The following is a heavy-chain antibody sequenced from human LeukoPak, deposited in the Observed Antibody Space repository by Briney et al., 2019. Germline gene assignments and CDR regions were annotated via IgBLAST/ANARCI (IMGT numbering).Heavy chain of an antibody. CDR2: IRSKPNNYAA. CDR3: TTEGDY. J-gene: IGHJ4*02. CDR1: GFTFSSYG. Sequence: GGSLRLSCAASGFTFSSYGMHWVRQASGKGLEWVGRIRSKPNNYAATYAASVKGRFTISRDDSKKTAYLQMNSLKTDDTAVYFCTTEGDYWGQGAQVTVSS. V-gene: IGHV3-73*01.